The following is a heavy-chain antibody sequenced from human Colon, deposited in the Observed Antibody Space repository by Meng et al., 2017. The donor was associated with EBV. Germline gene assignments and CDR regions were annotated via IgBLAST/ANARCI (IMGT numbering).Heavy chain of an antibody. V-gene: IGHV4-31*09. J-gene: IGHJ4*02. Sequence: QLQLQESGPGLVKPSQTLSLTCTVSGGSVSSGGYYWTWIRQHPGKGLEWFGHIYHSGRTNYNPSVKSRVSMSVDKSQNHFSLRLSSVTAADTAVYYCTTLYGDSISWGQGTLVTVSS. CDR3: TTLYGDSIS. CDR1: GGSVSSGGYY. D-gene: IGHD4-17*01. CDR2: IYHSGRT.